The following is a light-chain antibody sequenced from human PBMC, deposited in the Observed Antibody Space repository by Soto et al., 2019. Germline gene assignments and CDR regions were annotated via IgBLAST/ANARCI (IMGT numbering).Light chain of an antibody. J-gene: IGLJ1*01. CDR3: SSYAGSNSFV. CDR2: EVT. CDR1: STDVGAYNY. Sequence: HSALTQPPSASGSPGQSVTISCTGTSTDVGAYNYVSWYQQRPGKAPKLMIFEVTKRPSGVPDRFSGSRSGNTASLTVSGLQDDDEADYYCSSYAGSNSFVFGTGTKVAVL. V-gene: IGLV2-8*01.